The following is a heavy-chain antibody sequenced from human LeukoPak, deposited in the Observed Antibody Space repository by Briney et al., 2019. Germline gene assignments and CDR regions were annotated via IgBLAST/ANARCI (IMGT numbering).Heavy chain of an antibody. CDR1: GYTFTSYG. V-gene: IGHV1-18*01. Sequence: ASVKVSCKASGYTFTSYGISWVRQAPGQGLEWMGWISAYNGNTNYAQKLQGRVTMTTDTSTSTAYMELRSLRSDDTAVYYCARFAAFYDILTGSYLNYYYGMDVWGQGTTVTVSS. D-gene: IGHD3-9*01. CDR3: ARFAAFYDILTGSYLNYYYGMDV. J-gene: IGHJ6*02. CDR2: ISAYNGNT.